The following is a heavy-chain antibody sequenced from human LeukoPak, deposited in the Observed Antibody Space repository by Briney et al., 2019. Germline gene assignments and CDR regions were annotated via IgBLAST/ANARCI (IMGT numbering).Heavy chain of an antibody. CDR3: ARGTVVTMASI. CDR1: GGSFSGYY. Sequence: SETLSLTCTVYGGSFSGYYWTWFRQPPGKGLECLAEINHNGDTNYNPSLKGRVTMLLDSSKNQFSLKLTSVTAADTAMYYCARGTVVTMASIWGQGTLVTVSS. CDR2: INHNGDT. J-gene: IGHJ3*02. D-gene: IGHD3-10*01. V-gene: IGHV4-34*01.